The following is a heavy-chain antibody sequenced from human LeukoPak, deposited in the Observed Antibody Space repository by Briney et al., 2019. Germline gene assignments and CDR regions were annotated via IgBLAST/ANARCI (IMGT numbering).Heavy chain of an antibody. CDR3: ARDQGYCSSTSCYKPFDP. D-gene: IGHD2-2*02. Sequence: ASVKVSCKASGYTFTGYYMHWVRQAPGQGLEWMGWINPNSGGTNYAQKFQGRVTMTRDRSISTAYMELSRLRSDDTAVYYCARDQGYCSSTSCYKPFDPWGQGTLVTVSS. J-gene: IGHJ5*02. CDR2: INPNSGGT. CDR1: GYTFTGYY. V-gene: IGHV1-2*02.